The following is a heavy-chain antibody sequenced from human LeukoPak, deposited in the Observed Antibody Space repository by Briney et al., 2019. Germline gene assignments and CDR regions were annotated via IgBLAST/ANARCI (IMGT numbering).Heavy chain of an antibody. Sequence: GGSLRLSCAASGFTFSNYAMTWVRQAPGKGLEWVSTISGSGGDTYSSDSVKGRFTISRDNSKNTLYLQMNSLRAEDTAVYYCAKVSSSWYRGICDYWGQGTLVTVSS. J-gene: IGHJ4*02. CDR3: AKVSSSWYRGICDY. D-gene: IGHD6-13*01. V-gene: IGHV3-23*01. CDR2: ISGSGGDT. CDR1: GFTFSNYA.